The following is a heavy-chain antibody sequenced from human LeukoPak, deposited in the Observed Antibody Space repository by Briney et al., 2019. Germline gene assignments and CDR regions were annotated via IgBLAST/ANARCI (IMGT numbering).Heavy chain of an antibody. V-gene: IGHV4-34*01. J-gene: IGHJ4*02. CDR1: GGSFSGYY. CDR2: INHSGST. D-gene: IGHD5-12*01. Sequence: SETLSLTCAVYGGSFSGYYWSWIRQPPGKGLEWIGEINHSGSTNYNPSLKSRVTISVDTSKNQFSLKLSSVTAADTAVYCCARVVSSGYDWFDYWGQGTLVTVSS. CDR3: ARVVSSGYDWFDY.